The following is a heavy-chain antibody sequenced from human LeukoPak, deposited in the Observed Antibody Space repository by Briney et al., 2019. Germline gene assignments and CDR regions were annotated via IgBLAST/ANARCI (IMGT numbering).Heavy chain of an antibody. J-gene: IGHJ3*02. D-gene: IGHD3-10*01. CDR1: GFIFSSHA. V-gene: IGHV3-30*04. CDR2: ISYDGRNK. Sequence: GGSLTLLCAPSGFIFSSHAALWARQAPGKGLEWVAVISYDGRNKYYADSVKGRFTISRDNSKNTLYLQMNSLRAEDTAVYYCARVRSVMVLDAFHIWGQGTMVTVSS. CDR3: ARVRSVMVLDAFHI.